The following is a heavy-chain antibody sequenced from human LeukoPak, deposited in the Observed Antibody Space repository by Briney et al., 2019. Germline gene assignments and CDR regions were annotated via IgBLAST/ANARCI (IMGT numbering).Heavy chain of an antibody. J-gene: IGHJ4*02. CDR1: GGSISSGGYY. D-gene: IGHD3-9*01. CDR2: ISSSGSP. V-gene: IGHV4-39*02. Sequence: NPSQTLSLTCTVSGGSISSGGYYWSWIRQPPGRGLEWIGTISSSGSPYYSPPLQSRVTISVDTSKNHFSLKLSSVTAADTAVYDCARLSDILTAYDVWGQGTLVTVSS. CDR3: ARLSDILTAYDV.